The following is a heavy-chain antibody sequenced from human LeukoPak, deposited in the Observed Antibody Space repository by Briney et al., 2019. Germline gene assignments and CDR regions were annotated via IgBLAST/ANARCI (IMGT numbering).Heavy chain of an antibody. V-gene: IGHV6-1*01. Sequence: SQTLSLTCAISGDSVSSNSVTWNWIRQSPSRGLEWLGRTYYRSKWYSEYAASVKSRITINPDTSKNQFSLQLNSVTPEDTAVYYCARRGPSRYSDLWGRGTLVTVSS. CDR2: TYYRSKWYS. J-gene: IGHJ2*01. D-gene: IGHD3-10*01. CDR1: GDSVSSNSVT. CDR3: ARRGPSRYSDL.